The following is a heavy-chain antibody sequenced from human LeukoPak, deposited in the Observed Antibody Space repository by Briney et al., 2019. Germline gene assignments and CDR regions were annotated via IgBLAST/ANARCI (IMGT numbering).Heavy chain of an antibody. V-gene: IGHV4-34*01. CDR2: IHYTGAT. CDR3: ARGRVGPSLT. J-gene: IGHJ5*02. Sequence: SETLSLTCAVYGGSITGYYWSWIRQPPGKGLEWVGEIHYTGATSYNPSLKSRATISIDTSKNQVSLKLSSVTAADTAVYYCARGRVGPSLTWGQGTLVTVSS. CDR1: GGSITGYY.